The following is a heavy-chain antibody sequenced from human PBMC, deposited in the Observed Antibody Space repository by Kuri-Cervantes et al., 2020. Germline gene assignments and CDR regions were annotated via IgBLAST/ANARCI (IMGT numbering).Heavy chain of an antibody. CDR3: AKGVLDYSGSWATFDC. CDR1: GFTFSSYG. D-gene: IGHD6-13*01. CDR2: IWYDGSNK. V-gene: IGHV3-33*06. Sequence: GGSLRLSCAASGFTFSSYGMHWVRQAPGKGLEWVAVIWYDGSNKYYADSVKGRFTISRDVSKNTLCLQMNSLRAEDTAVYYCAKGVLDYSGSWATFDCWGQGTLVTVSS. J-gene: IGHJ4*02.